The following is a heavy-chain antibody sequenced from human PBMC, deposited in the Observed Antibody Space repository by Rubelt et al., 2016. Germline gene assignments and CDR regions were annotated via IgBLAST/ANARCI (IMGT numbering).Heavy chain of an antibody. D-gene: IGHD6-6*01. CDR1: GGSISSSGYY. V-gene: IGHV4-39*07. Sequence: QLQLQESGPGLVKPSETLSLTCPVSGGSISSSGYYWGWIRQPPGTGLEWIGSIYSSGRTDYNPSLKSRITVSMDTSKNQFAPGLSTVTAAETAVDYCARDGPNSSQGVWGKGTKVTVSS. CDR3: ARDGPNSSQGV. CDR2: IYSSGRT. J-gene: IGHJ6*04.